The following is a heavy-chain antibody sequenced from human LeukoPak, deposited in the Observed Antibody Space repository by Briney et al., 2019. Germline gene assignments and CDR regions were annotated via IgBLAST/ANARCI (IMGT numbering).Heavy chain of an antibody. J-gene: IGHJ4*02. CDR3: ARSTDSSGWYYFDY. V-gene: IGHV1-2*02. D-gene: IGHD6-19*01. Sequence: GASVKVSCKASGYTFTGYYMHWVRQAPGQGLEWMGWINPNSGGTNYAQKFQGRVTMTRDTSISTAYMELSRLRSDDTAVYYCARSTDSSGWYYFDYWGQGTLVTVSS. CDR1: GYTFTGYY. CDR2: INPNSGGT.